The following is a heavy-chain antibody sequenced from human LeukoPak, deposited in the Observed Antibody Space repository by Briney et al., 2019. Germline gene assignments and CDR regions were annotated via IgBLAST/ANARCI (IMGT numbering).Heavy chain of an antibody. CDR3: AREATSAGLTNFDC. CDR1: GFTFSSYW. D-gene: IGHD6-19*01. J-gene: IGHJ4*02. V-gene: IGHV3-7*03. Sequence: GSLRLSCAASGFTFSSYWMSWVRQAPGKGLEWVANIKQNGSEKYYVDSVKGRFTISRDNAKNSLYLQMNSLRAEDTAVYYCAREATSAGLTNFDCWGQGTLVTVSS. CDR2: IKQNGSEK.